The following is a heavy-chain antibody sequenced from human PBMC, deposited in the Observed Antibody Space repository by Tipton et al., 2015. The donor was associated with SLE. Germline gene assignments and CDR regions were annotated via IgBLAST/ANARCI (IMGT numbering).Heavy chain of an antibody. CDR2: INWNGGSR. D-gene: IGHD3-16*01. CDR3: ARVMGPG. Sequence: QLVQSGGGVVQPGRSLRLSCAASGFTFSTYGMHWVRQVPGKGLEWVSSINWNGGSRNYADSVQGRFTVSRDNARNTLYLQMNSLRTEDTAVYYCARVMGPGWGQGTLVTVSS. CDR1: GFTFSTYG. J-gene: IGHJ4*02. V-gene: IGHV3-20*04.